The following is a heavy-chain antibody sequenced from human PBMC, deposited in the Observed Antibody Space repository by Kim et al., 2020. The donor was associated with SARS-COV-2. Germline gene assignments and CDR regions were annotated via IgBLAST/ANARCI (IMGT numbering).Heavy chain of an antibody. CDR3: ARGEYSDPPTQFDY. V-gene: IGHV1-69*01. J-gene: IGHJ4*02. Sequence: AQKFQGRVTITADESTSTAYMELSSLRSEDTAVYYCARGEYSDPPTQFDYWGQGTLVTVSS. D-gene: IGHD2-21*01.